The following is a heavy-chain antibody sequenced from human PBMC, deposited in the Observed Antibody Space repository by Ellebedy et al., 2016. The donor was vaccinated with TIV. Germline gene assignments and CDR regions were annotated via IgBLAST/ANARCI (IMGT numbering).Heavy chain of an antibody. V-gene: IGHV1-46*04. CDR2: INPSVGST. CDR3: ARARSSGWLHTPDY. D-gene: IGHD6-19*01. Sequence: AASVKVSCKASGYTFTSYFMHWVRQAPGQGLEWMGIINPSVGSTTYAQKLQGRVTMTRDTSTSTVYMELSSLRSEDTAVYDCARARSSGWLHTPDYWGQGTLVTVSS. J-gene: IGHJ4*02. CDR1: GYTFTSYF.